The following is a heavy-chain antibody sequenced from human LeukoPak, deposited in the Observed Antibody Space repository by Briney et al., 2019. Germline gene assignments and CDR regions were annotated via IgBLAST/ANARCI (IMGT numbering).Heavy chain of an antibody. CDR1: GGSIRSSYYY. CDR3: ARGRTTFDY. V-gene: IGHV4-39*01. D-gene: IGHD4-17*01. CDR2: IYDSGST. J-gene: IGHJ4*02. Sequence: SETLSLTCTVSGGSIRSSYYYWGWIRQPPGKGLEWIWSIYDSGSTYYNPSLKSRVTISVDTSKNQFSLKLNSVTAADTAVYYCARGRTTFDYWGQGTLVTVSS.